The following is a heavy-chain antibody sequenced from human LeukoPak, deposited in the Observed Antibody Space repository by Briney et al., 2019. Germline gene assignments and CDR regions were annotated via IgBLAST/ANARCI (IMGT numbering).Heavy chain of an antibody. CDR1: GGSISSYY. CDR2: VYYSGST. J-gene: IGHJ3*02. Sequence: SETLSLTCTVSGGSISSYYWSWIRQPPGKGLEWIGYVYYSGSTGYNPSLKSRVTISVDTSKKQFSLKLSSVTAADTAVYYCARRCSSATCYTDAFDIWGQGTMVTVSS. D-gene: IGHD2-2*01. V-gene: IGHV4-59*08. CDR3: ARRCSSATCYTDAFDI.